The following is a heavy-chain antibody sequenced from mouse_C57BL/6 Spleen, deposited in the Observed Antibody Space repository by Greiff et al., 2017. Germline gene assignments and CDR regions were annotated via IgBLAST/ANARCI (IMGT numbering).Heavy chain of an antibody. CDR2: INPNNGGT. D-gene: IGHD2-2*01. J-gene: IGHJ2*01. Sequence: EVQLQQSGPELVKPGASVKISCKASGYTFTDYYMNWVKQSHGKSLEWIGDINPNNGGTSYNQKFKGKATLTVDKSSSTAYMELRSLTSEDSAVYYCARYMVTTGDYWGQGTTLTVSS. CDR1: GYTFTDYY. CDR3: ARYMVTTGDY. V-gene: IGHV1-26*01.